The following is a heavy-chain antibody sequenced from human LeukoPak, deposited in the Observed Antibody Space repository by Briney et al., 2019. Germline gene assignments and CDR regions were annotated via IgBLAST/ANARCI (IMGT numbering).Heavy chain of an antibody. Sequence: GGSLRLSCAVSGITLSNYGMSWVRQAPGKGLEWVAGISDSGGRTNYADSVKGRFTISRDNPKNTLYLQMNSLRAEDAAVYFCAKRGVVIRVILVGFHKEAYYFDSWGQGALVTVSS. CDR2: ISDSGGRT. D-gene: IGHD3-22*01. CDR3: AKRGVVIRVILVGFHKEAYYFDS. V-gene: IGHV3-23*01. CDR1: GITLSNYG. J-gene: IGHJ4*02.